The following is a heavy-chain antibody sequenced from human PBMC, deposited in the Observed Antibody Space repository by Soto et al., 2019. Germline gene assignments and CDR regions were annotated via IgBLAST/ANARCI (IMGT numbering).Heavy chain of an antibody. J-gene: IGHJ4*02. Sequence: EVQLVESGGGLVQPGRSLRLSCAASGFTFDDYAMHWVRQAPGKGLEWVSGISWNSGSIGYADSVKGRFTISRDNAKNSLYLQMNSLRAEDTALYYCAKAGLDNYCSSTSCYFDYWGQGALVTVSS. CDR3: AKAGLDNYCSSTSCYFDY. CDR2: ISWNSGSI. CDR1: GFTFDDYA. D-gene: IGHD2-2*01. V-gene: IGHV3-9*01.